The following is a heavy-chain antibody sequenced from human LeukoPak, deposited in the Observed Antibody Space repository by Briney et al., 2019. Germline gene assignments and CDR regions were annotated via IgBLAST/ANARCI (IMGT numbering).Heavy chain of an antibody. CDR1: GGSISSGSNY. Sequence: SETLSLTCTVSGGSISSGSNYWGWIRQPAGKGLEWIGHIYASGSTKYNPSLKSRVTISVDTSKNQFSLKLTSVTAADTAMYYCARYSAGRYDFWSGYFHAFDIWGQGTMVTVSS. CDR2: IYASGST. J-gene: IGHJ3*02. CDR3: ARYSAGRYDFWSGYFHAFDI. D-gene: IGHD3-3*01. V-gene: IGHV4-61*09.